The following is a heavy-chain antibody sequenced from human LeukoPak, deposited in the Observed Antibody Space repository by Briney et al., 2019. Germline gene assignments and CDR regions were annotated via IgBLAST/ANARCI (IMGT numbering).Heavy chain of an antibody. D-gene: IGHD4/OR15-4a*01. Sequence: GGSLRLSCSASGFAFSDYPMHWVRRAPGQGLECVSTVSSRGGNTHYADSVKGRFTISRDNSKNTLYLQMSSLRAEDTAVYYCVKDLDDYPPSDAFDLWGQGTMVSVSS. CDR1: GFAFSDYP. CDR3: VKDLDDYPPSDAFDL. J-gene: IGHJ3*01. V-gene: IGHV3-64D*06. CDR2: VSSRGGNT.